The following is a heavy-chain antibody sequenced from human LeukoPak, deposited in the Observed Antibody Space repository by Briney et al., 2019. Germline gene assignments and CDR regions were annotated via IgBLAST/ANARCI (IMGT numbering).Heavy chain of an antibody. D-gene: IGHD2-2*01. J-gene: IGHJ4*02. V-gene: IGHV1-8*01. Sequence: ASVKVSCKASGYTFASYDNNWVRQATGQGLEWMGWMNPNSGNTGYAQKFRGRVTMTRDTSISTAYMELSSLRSEDTAVYYCARDNANIVVVPDIWGQGTLVTVSS. CDR2: MNPNSGNT. CDR1: GYTFASYD. CDR3: ARDNANIVVVPDI.